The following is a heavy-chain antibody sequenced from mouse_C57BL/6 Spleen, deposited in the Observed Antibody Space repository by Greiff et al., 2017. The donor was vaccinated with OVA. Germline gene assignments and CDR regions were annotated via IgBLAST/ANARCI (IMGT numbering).Heavy chain of an antibody. V-gene: IGHV1-80*01. D-gene: IGHD1-1*01. Sequence: QVQLKQSGAELVKPGASVKISCKASGYAFSSYWMNWVKQRPGKGLEWIGQIYPGDGDTNYNGKFKGKATLTADKSSSTAYMQLSSLTSEDSAVYCCARSYYGSSYNYYAMDYWGQGTSVTVSS. J-gene: IGHJ4*01. CDR2: IYPGDGDT. CDR1: GYAFSSYW. CDR3: ARSYYGSSYNYYAMDY.